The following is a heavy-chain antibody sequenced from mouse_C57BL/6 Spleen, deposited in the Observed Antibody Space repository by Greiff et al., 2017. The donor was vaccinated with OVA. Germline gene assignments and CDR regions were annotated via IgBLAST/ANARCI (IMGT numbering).Heavy chain of an antibody. V-gene: IGHV1-22*01. J-gene: IGHJ4*01. CDR1: GYTFTDSN. CDR3: ARFNYYAMDY. Sequence: VQLQQSGPELVKPGASVKMSCKASGYTFTDSNMHWVKQSPGKGLEWIGYINPNNGGTSYNQKFKGKATLTVNKSSSTAYMELSSLTAEDSAVYCGARFNYYAMDYWGQGTSVTVSS. CDR2: INPNNGGT.